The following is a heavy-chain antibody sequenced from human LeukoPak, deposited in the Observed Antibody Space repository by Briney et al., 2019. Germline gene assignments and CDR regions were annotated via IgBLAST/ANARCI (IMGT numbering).Heavy chain of an antibody. J-gene: IGHJ4*02. V-gene: IGHV4-39*01. CDR2: IYYSGST. CDR1: GGSISSSSYY. D-gene: IGHD1-26*01. CDR3: ARDNSGSYLPFDY. Sequence: SETLSLTCTVSGGSISSSSYYWGWIRQPPGKGLEWIGSIYYSGSTYYNPSLKSRVTISVDTSKNQFSLKLSSVTAADTAVYYCARDNSGSYLPFDYWGQGTLVTVSS.